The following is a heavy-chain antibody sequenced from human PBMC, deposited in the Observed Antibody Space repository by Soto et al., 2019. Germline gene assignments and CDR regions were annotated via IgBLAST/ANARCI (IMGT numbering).Heavy chain of an antibody. D-gene: IGHD3-9*01. CDR2: ISHDGRNE. J-gene: IGHJ5*02. CDR1: GFTFSSFG. V-gene: IGHV3-30*18. Sequence: QVRLVESGGGVVQPGRSLRLSCAASGFTFSSFGMHWARQAPGKGLEWVAFISHDGRNEFYSDFVKGRFSISRDNSNNTVFLQMNSLRLEDTAVYFCAKQGGYYDILTGCQKGDGFGPWGQGILVTVSS. CDR3: AKQGGYYDILTGCQKGDGFGP.